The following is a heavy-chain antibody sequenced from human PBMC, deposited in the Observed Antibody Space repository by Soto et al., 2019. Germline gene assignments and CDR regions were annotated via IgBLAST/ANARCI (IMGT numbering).Heavy chain of an antibody. CDR2: IYHSGST. CDR1: GGSISSSNW. D-gene: IGHD1-1*01. Sequence: SETLSLTCAVSGGSISSSNWWSWVRQPPGKGLEWIGEIYHSGSTNYNPSLKSRVTISVDKSKNQFSLKLSSVTPADTAVYYCARGPTCNLSPRRGSWFDPWGQGTLVTVSS. J-gene: IGHJ5*02. V-gene: IGHV4-4*02. CDR3: ARGPTCNLSPRRGSWFDP.